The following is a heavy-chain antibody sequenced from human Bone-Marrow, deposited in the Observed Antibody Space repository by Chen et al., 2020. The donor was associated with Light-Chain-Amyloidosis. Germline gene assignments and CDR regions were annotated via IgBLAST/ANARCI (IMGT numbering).Heavy chain of an antibody. Sequence: EVQLVASGGGLVQPGGSLRFSCVGLGFHFSHFAMTWLRQAPGKGLEWVSVARGGDGPTYYADSVRGRFTIYRDNSKNTLYLQMNSLRAEDTAVYYCAKDRCTSISCSDFDYWGQGTLVTVSS. V-gene: IGHV3-23*04. CDR3: AKDRCTSISCSDFDY. J-gene: IGHJ4*02. CDR2: ARGGDGPT. CDR1: GFHFSHFA. D-gene: IGHD2-2*01.